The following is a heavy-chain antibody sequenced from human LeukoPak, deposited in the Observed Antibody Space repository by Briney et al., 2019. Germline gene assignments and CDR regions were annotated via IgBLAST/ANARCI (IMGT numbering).Heavy chain of an antibody. D-gene: IGHD3-16*02. CDR2: ISGSGGST. CDR1: GFTFSSYA. J-gene: IGHJ4*02. V-gene: IGHV3-23*01. Sequence: GGSLRLSCAASGFTFSSYAMSWVRQDPGKGPEWVSVISGSGGSTYYADSVKGRFTISRDNSKNTLYLQMRSLRAEDTAVYYCATYVWGSYRYDYWGQGTLVTVSS. CDR3: ATYVWGSYRYDY.